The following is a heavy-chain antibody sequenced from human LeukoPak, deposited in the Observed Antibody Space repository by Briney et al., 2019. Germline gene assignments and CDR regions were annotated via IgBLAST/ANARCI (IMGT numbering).Heavy chain of an antibody. CDR2: INHSGST. J-gene: IGHJ6*02. CDR3: ARQGYYGSGSPHGMDV. Sequence: SETLSLTCAVYGGSFSGYYRSWIRQPPGKGLEWIGEINHSGSTNYNPSLKSRVTISVDTSKNQFSLKLSSVTAADTAVYYCARQGYYGSGSPHGMDVWGQGTTVTVSS. V-gene: IGHV4-34*01. D-gene: IGHD3-10*01. CDR1: GGSFSGYY.